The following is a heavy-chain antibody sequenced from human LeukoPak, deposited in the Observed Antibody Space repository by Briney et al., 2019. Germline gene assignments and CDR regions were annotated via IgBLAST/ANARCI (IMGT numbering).Heavy chain of an antibody. Sequence: SVKVSCKASGFTFSKSAMQWVRQARGQRLGWIGWIVVGSGNTNYAQKFQERVTITRDMSTSTAYMDLSSLRSEDTAVYYCAADRIAVAGYWYFDLWGRGTLVTVSS. J-gene: IGHJ2*01. CDR3: AADRIAVAGYWYFDL. CDR2: IVVGSGNT. D-gene: IGHD6-19*01. V-gene: IGHV1-58*02. CDR1: GFTFSKSA.